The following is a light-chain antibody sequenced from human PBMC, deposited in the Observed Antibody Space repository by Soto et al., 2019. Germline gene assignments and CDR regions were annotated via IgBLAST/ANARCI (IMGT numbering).Light chain of an antibody. CDR3: SSYTSSSASYV. J-gene: IGLJ1*01. V-gene: IGLV2-14*01. Sequence: QSVLTQPASASGSPGQSITISCIGTSSDVGGYNYVSWYQQHPGKAPKLMIYEVSNRPSGVSNRFSGSKSGNTASLTISGLQAEDEADYYCSSYTSSSASYVFGTGTKVTAL. CDR1: SSDVGGYNY. CDR2: EVS.